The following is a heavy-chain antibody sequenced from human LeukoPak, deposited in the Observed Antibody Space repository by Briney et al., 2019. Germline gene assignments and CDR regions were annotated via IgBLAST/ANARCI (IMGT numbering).Heavy chain of an antibody. CDR3: ARESAAGIDY. J-gene: IGHJ4*02. D-gene: IGHD6-13*01. V-gene: IGHV3-20*04. CDR1: GFTFGDYG. Sequence: GGSLRLSCAASGFTFGDYGMSWVRQAPGKGLEWVSGLNWNGDNTGYADSVKGRFTISRDNSKNTLYLQMNSLRAEDTAVYYCARESAAGIDYWGQGTLVTVSS. CDR2: LNWNGDNT.